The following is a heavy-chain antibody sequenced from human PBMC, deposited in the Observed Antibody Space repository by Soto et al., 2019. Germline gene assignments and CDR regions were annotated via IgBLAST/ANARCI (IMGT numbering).Heavy chain of an antibody. Sequence: GGSLRISCAACGFTFSSYAMSWVRQAPGKGLEWVSAISGSGGSTYYADSVKGRFTISRDNSKNTLYLQMNSLRAEDTAVYYSAKDLLAKLVLQYFDWLWGYFNYGGRGPRVTVS. CDR2: ISGSGGST. D-gene: IGHD3-9*01. CDR3: AKDLLAKLVLQYFDWLWGYFNY. J-gene: IGHJ4*02. CDR1: GFTFSSYA. V-gene: IGHV3-23*01.